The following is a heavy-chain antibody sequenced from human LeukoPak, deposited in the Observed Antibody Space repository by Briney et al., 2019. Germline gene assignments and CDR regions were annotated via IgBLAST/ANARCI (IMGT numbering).Heavy chain of an antibody. Sequence: PGGSLRLSCAASGFTFSSYGMHWVRQAPGKGLEWVAFIRYDGSNKYYADSVKGRFTISRDNSKNTLYLQMNSLRAEDTAVYYCAKDPVFMGLRETTNYFDYWGQGTLVTVSS. J-gene: IGHJ4*02. CDR1: GFTFSSYG. CDR2: IRYDGSNK. V-gene: IGHV3-30*02. CDR3: AKDPVFMGLRETTNYFDY. D-gene: IGHD3-16*01.